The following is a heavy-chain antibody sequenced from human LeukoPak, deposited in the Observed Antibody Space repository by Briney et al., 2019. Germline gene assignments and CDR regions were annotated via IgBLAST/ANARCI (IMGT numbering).Heavy chain of an antibody. CDR1: GGSFSGYY. J-gene: IGHJ6*03. D-gene: IGHD3-16*02. Sequence: SETLSLTCRVYGGSFSGYYWSWIRQSPGRRLEWLGEINHSGGTNYHPSLRSRLTISVDKSNDKFSLNMTSVTAADTAVYFCARRTPGLYFGAFYYYMDVWGKGATVTISS. CDR3: ARRTPGLYFGAFYYYMDV. V-gene: IGHV4-34*01. CDR2: INHSGGT.